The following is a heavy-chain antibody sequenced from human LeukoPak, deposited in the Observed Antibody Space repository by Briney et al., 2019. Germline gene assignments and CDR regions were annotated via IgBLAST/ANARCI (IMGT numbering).Heavy chain of an antibody. D-gene: IGHD6-13*01. Sequence: AGGSLRLSCAASGFTVSSNYMSWVRQAPGKGLEWVSVIYSGGTTYYADSVKGRFSISRDNSKNTLYLQMNSLRAEDTAVYYCAKDAAGPEYWGQGTLVTVSS. V-gene: IGHV3-66*01. CDR2: IYSGGTT. J-gene: IGHJ4*02. CDR1: GFTVSSNY. CDR3: AKDAAGPEY.